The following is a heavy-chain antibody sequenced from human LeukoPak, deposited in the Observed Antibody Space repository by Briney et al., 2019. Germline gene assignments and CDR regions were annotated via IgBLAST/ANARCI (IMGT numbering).Heavy chain of an antibody. J-gene: IGHJ4*02. CDR3: ARDPTYYDYVWGSYRPPFDY. V-gene: IGHV4-34*01. D-gene: IGHD3-16*02. CDR2: MNHSGST. Sequence: SETLSLTCAVYGGSFSGYYWSWVRQPAGKGLEWIGEMNHSGSTNYNPSLKSRVTISVDTSKNQFSLKLSSVTAADTAVYYCARDPTYYDYVWGSYRPPFDYWGQGTLVTVSS. CDR1: GGSFSGYY.